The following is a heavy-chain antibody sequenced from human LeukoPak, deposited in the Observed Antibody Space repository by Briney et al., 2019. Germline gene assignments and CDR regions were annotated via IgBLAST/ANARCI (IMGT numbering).Heavy chain of an antibody. D-gene: IGHD3-22*01. J-gene: IGHJ4*02. CDR1: GFTFSSYA. CDR3: ARARGYYDILDY. V-gene: IGHV3-30-3*01. CDR2: ISFDGSNK. Sequence: GALRLSCAASGFTFSSYAMHWVRQAPGKGLEWVAVISFDGSNKYYADSVKGRFTISRDNSKNTLYLQMNSLRAEDTAVYYCARARGYYDILDYWGQGTLVTVSS.